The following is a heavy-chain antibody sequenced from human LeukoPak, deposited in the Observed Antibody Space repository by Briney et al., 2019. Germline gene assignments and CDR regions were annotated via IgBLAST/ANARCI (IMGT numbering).Heavy chain of an antibody. D-gene: IGHD1-26*01. Sequence: GGSLRLSCAASAFSLSRNFMGWVRQAPGKGLEWVSRIYIGGDTYYADSVKGRFTISRDNSKNTIYLQMNSLRVEDTAVYYCAREVGSGSYLAHAFDLWGQGTMVTVS. V-gene: IGHV3-53*01. CDR2: IYIGGDT. J-gene: IGHJ3*01. CDR1: AFSLSRNF. CDR3: AREVGSGSYLAHAFDL.